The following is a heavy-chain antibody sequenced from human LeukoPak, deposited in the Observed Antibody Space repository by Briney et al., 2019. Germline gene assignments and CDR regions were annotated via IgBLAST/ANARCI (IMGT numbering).Heavy chain of an antibody. Sequence: SETLSLTCRVSGASIYRSTYYWGWIRQPPGKGLEWIGSIYYSGSTYYNPSLKSRVTISVDTSKNQFSLKLSSVTAADTAVYYCATPLYGSAAQLYWGQGTLVTVSS. CDR1: GASIYRSTYY. CDR2: IYYSGST. CDR3: ATPLYGSAAQLY. V-gene: IGHV4-39*01. D-gene: IGHD6-25*01. J-gene: IGHJ4*02.